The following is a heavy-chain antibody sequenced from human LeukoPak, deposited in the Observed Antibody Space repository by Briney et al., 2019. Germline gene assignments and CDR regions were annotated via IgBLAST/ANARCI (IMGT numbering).Heavy chain of an antibody. Sequence: ASVKVSCKASGYTFTGYYMHWVRQAPGQGLEWMGWINPNSGGTNYAQKFQGRVTMTRDTSISTAYMELSRLRSDDTAVYYCARDRFRTLVAVEGNWFDPWGQGTLVTVSS. CDR3: ARDRFRTLVAVEGNWFDP. CDR2: INPNSGGT. V-gene: IGHV1-2*02. D-gene: IGHD2-15*01. CDR1: GYTFTGYY. J-gene: IGHJ5*02.